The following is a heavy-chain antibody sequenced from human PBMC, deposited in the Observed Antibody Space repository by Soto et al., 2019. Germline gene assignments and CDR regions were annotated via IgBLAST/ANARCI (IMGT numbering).Heavy chain of an antibody. CDR2: IIPIFGTA. CDR1: GGTFSSYA. J-gene: IGHJ4*02. D-gene: IGHD1-26*01. CDR3: ARGGSYATPFDY. Sequence: SVKVSCKASGGTFSSYAISWVRQAPGQGLEWMGGIIPIFGTANYAQKFQGRVTITADESTSTAYMELSSLRSEDTAVYYCARGGSYATPFDYWGQGTLVTVSS. V-gene: IGHV1-69*13.